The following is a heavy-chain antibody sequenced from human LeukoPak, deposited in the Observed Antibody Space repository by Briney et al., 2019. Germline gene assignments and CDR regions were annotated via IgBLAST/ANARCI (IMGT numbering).Heavy chain of an antibody. J-gene: IGHJ6*03. CDR3: ARVGTYYDFWSGYYRYYYYMDV. V-gene: IGHV4-59*01. CDR2: IYYSGRT. CDR1: GGSISSYF. D-gene: IGHD3-3*01. Sequence: SETLSLTCTVSGGSISSYFWSWIRQPPGKGLEWIGYIYYSGRTNYNPSLKSRVTISVDTSKNQFSLKLSSVTAADTAVYYCARVGTYYDFWSGYYRYYYYMDVWGKGTTVTVSS.